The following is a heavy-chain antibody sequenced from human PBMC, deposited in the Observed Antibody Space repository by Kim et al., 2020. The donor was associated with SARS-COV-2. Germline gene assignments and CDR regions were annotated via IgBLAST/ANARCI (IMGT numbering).Heavy chain of an antibody. Sequence: DTVKGRFTISRDNSKNTRYLQMNSLRAEDTAVYYCAKDRDSGSYTTGLDYWGQGILVTVSS. J-gene: IGHJ4*02. D-gene: IGHD3-10*01. V-gene: IGHV3-33*06. CDR3: AKDRDSGSYTTGLDY.